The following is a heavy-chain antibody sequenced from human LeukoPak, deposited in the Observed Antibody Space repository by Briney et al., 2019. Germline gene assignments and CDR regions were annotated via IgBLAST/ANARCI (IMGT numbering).Heavy chain of an antibody. CDR1: GYTFTSYG. Sequence: ASVKVSCKASGYTFTSYGISWVRQAPGQGLEWMGWISAYNGNTNYAQKLQGRVTMTTDTSTSTAYMELSSLRSEDTAVYYCATRIAAAGMASWFDPWGQGTLVTVSS. CDR3: ATRIAAAGMASWFDP. V-gene: IGHV1-18*01. D-gene: IGHD6-13*01. J-gene: IGHJ5*02. CDR2: ISAYNGNT.